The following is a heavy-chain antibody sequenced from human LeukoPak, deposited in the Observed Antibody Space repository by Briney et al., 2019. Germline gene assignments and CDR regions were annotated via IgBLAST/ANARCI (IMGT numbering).Heavy chain of an antibody. CDR1: GFTFSSYG. D-gene: IGHD2-2*01. Sequence: GGSLRLSCAASGFTFSSYGMHWVRQAPGKGLEWVAVISYDGSNKYYADSVKGRFTISRDNSKNTLYLQMNSLRAEDTAVYYCARGAVVPAAPIDYWGQGTLVTVSS. CDR3: ARGAVVPAAPIDY. CDR2: ISYDGSNK. V-gene: IGHV3-30*19. J-gene: IGHJ4*02.